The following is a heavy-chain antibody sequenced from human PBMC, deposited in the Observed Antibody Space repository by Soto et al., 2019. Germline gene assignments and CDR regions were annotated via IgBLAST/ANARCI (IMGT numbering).Heavy chain of an antibody. V-gene: IGHV1-69*13. J-gene: IGHJ3*02. D-gene: IGHD1-26*01. CDR1: GATFSSYA. CDR2: TMPIFVTA. Sequence: SSVKVSCKASGATFSSYAISLVPHPPLQGHEWMGATMPIFVTANYAQKFQGRITITADDSTRTGYMEVGSLRTEDTAVYYCAREVRSGRSSAGNAFDIWGQGAMVT. CDR3: AREVRSGRSSAGNAFDI.